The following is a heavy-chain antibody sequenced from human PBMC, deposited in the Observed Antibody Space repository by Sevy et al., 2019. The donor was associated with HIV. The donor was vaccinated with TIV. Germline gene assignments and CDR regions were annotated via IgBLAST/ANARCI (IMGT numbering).Heavy chain of an antibody. CDR3: TRDVVVAATRYYYGIDV. Sequence: GGSLRLSCTASGFTFGDYAMSWFRQAPGKGLEWVGFIRSKAYGGTTEYAASVKGRFTISRDDSKSIAYLQMNSLKTEDTAVYYCTRDVVVAATRYYYGIDVWGQGTTVTVSS. V-gene: IGHV3-49*03. D-gene: IGHD2-15*01. CDR2: IRSKAYGGTT. CDR1: GFTFGDYA. J-gene: IGHJ6*02.